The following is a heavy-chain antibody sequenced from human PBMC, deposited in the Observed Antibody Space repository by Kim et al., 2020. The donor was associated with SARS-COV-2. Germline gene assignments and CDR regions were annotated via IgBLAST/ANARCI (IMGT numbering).Heavy chain of an antibody. D-gene: IGHD4-17*01. J-gene: IGHJ6*02. V-gene: IGHV4-34*01. CDR2: INHSGST. CDR3: ARGNGDYRGSYYYYYGMDV. CDR1: GGSFSGYY. Sequence: SETLSLTCAVYGGSFSGYYWSWIRQPPGKGLEWIGEINHSGSTNYNPSLKSRVAISVDTSKNQFSLKLSSLTAADTAVYYCARGNGDYRGSYYYYYGMDVWGQGTTVTVSS.